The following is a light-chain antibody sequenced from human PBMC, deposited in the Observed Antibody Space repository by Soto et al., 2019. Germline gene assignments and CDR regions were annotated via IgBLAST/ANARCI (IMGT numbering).Light chain of an antibody. J-gene: IGKJ4*01. V-gene: IGKV3D-15*01. CDR3: QQYHNWVT. CDR1: PSVSSY. Sequence: ERGETEAPATLSVVPGERANHSFSASPSVSSYLAWYQQKPGQTPKVLIYRASTRATGIPDRFSGSGSGTDFTHTISRLEPEEFAVYYCQQYHNWVTFGVGTKVDI. CDR2: RAS.